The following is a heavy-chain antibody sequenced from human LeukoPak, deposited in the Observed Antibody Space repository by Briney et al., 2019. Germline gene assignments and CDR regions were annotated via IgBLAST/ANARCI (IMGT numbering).Heavy chain of an antibody. J-gene: IGHJ5*02. CDR2: IIPIFGTA. V-gene: IGHV1-69*05. Sequence: SVTVSCKAAGGTFSSYAISWVRQAPGQGLEWMGGIIPIFGTANYAQKFQGRVTITTDESTSTAYMELSSLRSEDTAVYYCAGYDSSGYYGFDPWGQGTLVTVSS. CDR3: AGYDSSGYYGFDP. CDR1: GGTFSSYA. D-gene: IGHD3-22*01.